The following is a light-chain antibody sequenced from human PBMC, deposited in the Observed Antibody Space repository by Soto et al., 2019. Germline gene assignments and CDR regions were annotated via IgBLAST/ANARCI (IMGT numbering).Light chain of an antibody. CDR2: NVS. CDR3: SSYTTSSSVVV. Sequence: QSALTQPASVSGSPGRSXTXXXXXXXXXXGAYHYVSWYLQHPGKAPKLIIYNVSHRPSGVSDRFSGSKSGNTASLTISGLQAEDEANYYCSSYTTSSSVVVFGGGTKLTVL. J-gene: IGLJ2*01. CDR1: XXXXGAYHY. V-gene: IGLV2-14*01.